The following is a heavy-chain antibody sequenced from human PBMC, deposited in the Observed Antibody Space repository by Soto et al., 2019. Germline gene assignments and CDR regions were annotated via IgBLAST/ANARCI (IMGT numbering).Heavy chain of an antibody. V-gene: IGHV3-48*04. CDR2: ISSSGTTI. CDR3: VRFGGAAAGPGDY. J-gene: IGHJ4*02. Sequence: GGSLRLSCVASGFTFITSFMGWVRQAPGRGLEWVSYISSSGTTIYYTDSVKGRFTISRDNAKKSLYLQMNSLRAEDTAVYYCVRFGGAAAGPGDYWGQGTLVTVSS. CDR1: GFTFITSF. D-gene: IGHD6-13*01.